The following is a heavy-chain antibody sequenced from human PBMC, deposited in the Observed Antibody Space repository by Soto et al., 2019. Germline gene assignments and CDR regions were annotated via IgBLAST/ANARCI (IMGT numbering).Heavy chain of an antibody. CDR3: AKDSRPEVPAAIYYYYAMDV. J-gene: IGHJ6*02. CDR2: ISYDGRNQ. CDR1: GFTFSSYG. D-gene: IGHD2-2*02. Sequence: GGSLRLSCAVSGFTFSSYGMHWVRQAPGKGLEWVAVISYDGRNQYYADSVKGRFTISRDNSKNTLYLQMNSLRAEDTAVYYCAKDSRPEVPAAIYYYYAMDVCGQGTSVTVSS. V-gene: IGHV3-30*18.